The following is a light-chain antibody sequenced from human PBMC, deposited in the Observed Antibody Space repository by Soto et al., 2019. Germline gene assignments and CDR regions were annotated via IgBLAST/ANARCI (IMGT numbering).Light chain of an antibody. Sequence: DIRMTQSPSTLSASVGDRVTITCRASQSISRWLAWYQLKPGTAPKLLIYDVSNLQSGVPSRFSGSASGTEFTLTIGSLQPDDYAIYYCQQYSTHSTFGQGTKLEI. CDR1: QSISRW. V-gene: IGKV1-5*01. CDR2: DVS. CDR3: QQYSTHST. J-gene: IGKJ2*01.